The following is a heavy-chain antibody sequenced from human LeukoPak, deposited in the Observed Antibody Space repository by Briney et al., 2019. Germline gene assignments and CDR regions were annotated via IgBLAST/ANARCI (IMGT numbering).Heavy chain of an antibody. J-gene: IGHJ3*02. Sequence: GGSLRLSCAASGFTFPNYALIWVRQAPGKGLEWVSGVSNSGGVTYYADSVKGRFTISRDNAKNTLYLQMNSLRAEDTAVYYCARDLLHPLIPAAETNAFDIWGQGTMVTVSS. V-gene: IGHV3-23*01. CDR2: VSNSGGVT. D-gene: IGHD2-2*01. CDR3: ARDLLHPLIPAAETNAFDI. CDR1: GFTFPNYA.